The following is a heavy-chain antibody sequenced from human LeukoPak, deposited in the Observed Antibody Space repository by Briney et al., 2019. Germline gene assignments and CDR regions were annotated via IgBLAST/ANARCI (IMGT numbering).Heavy chain of an antibody. CDR1: GFTFSSYD. CDR2: IVGNGITI. CDR3: VRKLTGTTFFDY. Sequence: GGSLRLSCAASGFTFSSYDLIWVRQAPGKGLEWVSYIVGNGITIYYADSVKGRFTISRDNAKNSLYLQMNSLRAEDTAVYYCVRKLTGTTFFDYWGQGTLVTVSS. V-gene: IGHV3-48*03. D-gene: IGHD1-1*01. J-gene: IGHJ4*02.